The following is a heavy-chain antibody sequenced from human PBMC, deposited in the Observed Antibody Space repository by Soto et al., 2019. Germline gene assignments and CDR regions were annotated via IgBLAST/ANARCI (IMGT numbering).Heavy chain of an antibody. CDR3: ATKTGCSSTSCYFSAFDI. J-gene: IGHJ3*02. V-gene: IGHV3-7*05. CDR1: GFIFSDYW. Sequence: GGSLRLSCVASGFIFSDYWMTWVRQAPEKGLEWVANIKQDGSQKYYVDSVKGRFTISRDNAKSSLSLQMNSLKASDTAMYYCATKTGCSSTSCYFSAFDIWGQGTMVTVSS. CDR2: IKQDGSQK. D-gene: IGHD2-2*01.